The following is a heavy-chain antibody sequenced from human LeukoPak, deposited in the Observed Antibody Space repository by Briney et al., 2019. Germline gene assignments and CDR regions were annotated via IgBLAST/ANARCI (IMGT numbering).Heavy chain of an antibody. V-gene: IGHV3-7*01. Sequence: GGSLRLSCAASGFSFSRYWMSWVRQAPGKGLEWVANIKQDGSEKNYVESVKGRFTISRDNAKNSLYLQTNSLRAEDTAVYYCARAGQEWFGELGFDQWGQGTLVTVSS. CDR2: IKQDGSEK. D-gene: IGHD3-10*01. CDR1: GFSFSRYW. J-gene: IGHJ4*02. CDR3: ARAGQEWFGELGFDQ.